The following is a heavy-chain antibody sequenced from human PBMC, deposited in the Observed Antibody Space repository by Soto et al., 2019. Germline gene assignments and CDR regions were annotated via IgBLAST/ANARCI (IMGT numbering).Heavy chain of an antibody. Sequence: QPGGSLRLSCAASGFTFSAYAMHWVRQAPGKGLEWVSFISYDGSNEYYANSVKGRFTISRDNSKNTLYLQMNSLRPEDTAVYSCARDFPNYFFDYWGQGTLVTVSS. CDR3: ARDFPNYFFDY. CDR1: GFTFSAYA. J-gene: IGHJ4*02. CDR2: ISYDGSNE. V-gene: IGHV3-30*01. D-gene: IGHD2-8*01.